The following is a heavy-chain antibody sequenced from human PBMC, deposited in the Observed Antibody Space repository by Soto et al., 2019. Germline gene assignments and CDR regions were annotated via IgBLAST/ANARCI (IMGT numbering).Heavy chain of an antibody. CDR1: GGTFSSYS. V-gene: IGHV1-69*13. CDR2: IIPIFGTA. CDR3: ARKSSARGLWNYYYGMYV. J-gene: IGHJ6*02. Sequence: ASVKVSCKASGGTFSSYSISWVRQAPGQGLEWMGGIIPIFGTANYAQKFQGRVTITADESTSTAYMELSSLRSEDTAVYYCARKSSARGLWNYYYGMYVWGQGTTVTVSS. D-gene: IGHD5-18*01.